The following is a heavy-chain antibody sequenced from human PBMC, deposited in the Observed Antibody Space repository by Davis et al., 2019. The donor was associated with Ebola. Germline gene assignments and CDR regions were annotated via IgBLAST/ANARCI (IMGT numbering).Heavy chain of an antibody. CDR1: GYTFTSNG. V-gene: IGHV1-18*01. Sequence: ASVKVSCKASGYTFTSNGLSWVRQAPGQGLEWMGWISTFNGDTNYAPKFQGRVTFTIDTSANTAYLELRRLQSNDTAVYYCARDGVQTERRRALQFWGQGSLVTVSS. J-gene: IGHJ4*02. D-gene: IGHD1-1*01. CDR2: ISTFNGDT. CDR3: ARDGVQTERRRALQF.